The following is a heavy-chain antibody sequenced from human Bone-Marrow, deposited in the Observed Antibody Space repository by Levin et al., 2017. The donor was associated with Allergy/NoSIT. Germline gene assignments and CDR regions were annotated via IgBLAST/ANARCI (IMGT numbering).Heavy chain of an antibody. D-gene: IGHD6-25*01. V-gene: IGHV3-23*01. CDR1: GFTFSSYA. Sequence: QPGGSLRLSCAASGFTFSSYAMSWVRQAPGKGLEWVSAISGSGGSTYYADSVKGRFTISRDNSKNTLYLQMNSLRAEETAVYYCAKVLGSGDSSATTGDYWGQGTLVTVSS. CDR2: ISGSGGST. CDR3: AKVLGSGDSSATTGDY. J-gene: IGHJ4*02.